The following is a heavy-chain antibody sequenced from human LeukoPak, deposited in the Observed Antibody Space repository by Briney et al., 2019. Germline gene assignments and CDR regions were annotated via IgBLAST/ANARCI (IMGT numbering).Heavy chain of an antibody. CDR1: GYTFTGYY. D-gene: IGHD2-21*02. J-gene: IGHJ4*02. CDR2: INPNSGGT. V-gene: IGHV1-2*06. Sequence: ASVKVSCKASGYTFTGYYMHWVRQAPGQGLGWMGRINPNSGGTNYAQKFQGRVTMTRDTSISTAYMELSRLRSDDTAVYYCARTAYCGGDCYIDYWGQGTLVTVSS. CDR3: ARTAYCGGDCYIDY.